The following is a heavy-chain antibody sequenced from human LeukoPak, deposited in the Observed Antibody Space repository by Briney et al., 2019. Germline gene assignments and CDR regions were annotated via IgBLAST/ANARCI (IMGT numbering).Heavy chain of an antibody. J-gene: IGHJ5*02. CDR2: LYYSGST. CDR3: ARDCCGYRSWFDP. Sequence: NPSETLSLTCTVFGGSIIGEHFYWGWIRQPPGKGLEWIGSLYYSGSTYYNSSLKSRVTISVDTSKNQFSLSLTSVTGADTAVYYCARDCCGYRSWFDPWSQGTPVTVSS. V-gene: IGHV4-39*07. CDR1: GGSIIGEHFY. D-gene: IGHD6-25*01.